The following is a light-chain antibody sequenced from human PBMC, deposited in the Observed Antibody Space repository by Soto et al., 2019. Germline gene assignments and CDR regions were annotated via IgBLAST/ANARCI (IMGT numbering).Light chain of an antibody. CDR1: SSNIGINT. J-gene: IGLJ1*01. Sequence: QSVLTQPPSASGTPGQRVTFSCSGSSSNIGINTVNWYQQLPGTAPQLLISDNHRRPSGVPDRFSGSKSGTSASLAISGLQYEDEATYFCAAWDVSMNGFVFGTGTKVTVL. V-gene: IGLV1-44*01. CDR2: DNH. CDR3: AAWDVSMNGFV.